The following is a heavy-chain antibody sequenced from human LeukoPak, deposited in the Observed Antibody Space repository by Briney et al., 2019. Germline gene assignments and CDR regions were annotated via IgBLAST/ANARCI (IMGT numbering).Heavy chain of an antibody. CDR2: IRYDGSNK. CDR1: GFTFSSYG. D-gene: IGHD2/OR15-2a*01. V-gene: IGHV3-30*02. J-gene: IGHJ3*02. Sequence: TGGSLRLSCAASGFTFSSYGMHGVRQAPGKGLEWVAFIRYDGSNKYYADSVKGRFTISRDNSKNTLYLQMNSLRAEDTAVYYCAKDLSDLDAFDIWGQGTMVTVSS. CDR3: AKDLSDLDAFDI.